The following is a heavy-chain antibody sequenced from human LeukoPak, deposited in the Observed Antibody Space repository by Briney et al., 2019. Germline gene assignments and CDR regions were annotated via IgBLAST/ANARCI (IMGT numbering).Heavy chain of an antibody. V-gene: IGHV3-23*01. CDR3: ARESGTYYYDSSGYQPLDY. D-gene: IGHD3-22*01. J-gene: IGHJ4*02. CDR1: GFTFSSYA. Sequence: PGGSLRLSCAASGFTFSSYAMNWVRQAPGKGLEWVSAISGSGGSTYYADSVKGRFTISRDNSKNTLYLQMNSLRAEDTAVYYCARESGTYYYDSSGYQPLDYWGQGTLVTVSS. CDR2: ISGSGGST.